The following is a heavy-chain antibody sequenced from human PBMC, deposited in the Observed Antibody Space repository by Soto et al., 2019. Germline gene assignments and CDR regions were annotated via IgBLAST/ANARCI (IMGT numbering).Heavy chain of an antibody. CDR1: GGSISSGGYY. CDR3: ARDGDSCCHFDC. J-gene: IGHJ4*02. CDR2: IYYSGST. V-gene: IGHV4-31*03. Sequence: QVQLQESGPGLVKPSQTLSLTCTVSGGSISSGGYYWSWIRQHPGKGLEWIGYIYYSGSTYYNPYLKSRVTISVDTSKNQFSLKLSSVTAADTAMYYCARDGDSCCHFDCWGQGTLVTVSS. D-gene: IGHD2-2*01.